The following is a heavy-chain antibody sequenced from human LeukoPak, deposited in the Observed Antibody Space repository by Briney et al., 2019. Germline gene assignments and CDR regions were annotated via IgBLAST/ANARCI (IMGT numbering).Heavy chain of an antibody. J-gene: IGHJ4*02. Sequence: PSETLSLTCAVSGGSISSGGYSWSWIRQPAGKGLEWIGRIYTSGSTNYNPSLKSRVTMSVDTSKNQFSLKLSSVTAADTAVYYCARVDSYGDYTAYFDYWGQGTLVTVSS. D-gene: IGHD4-17*01. V-gene: IGHV4-61*02. CDR1: GGSISSGGYS. CDR3: ARVDSYGDYTAYFDY. CDR2: IYTSGST.